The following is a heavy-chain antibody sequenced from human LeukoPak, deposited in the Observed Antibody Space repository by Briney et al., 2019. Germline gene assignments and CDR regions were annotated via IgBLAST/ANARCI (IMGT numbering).Heavy chain of an antibody. Sequence: RASVKVSCKASGGTFSSYVISWVRQAPGQGLEWMGGLTPVFDTANYAQKFQGRVSITTDETTSTAYMELSSLRSEDTAVYYCAREITYYYDSSGRDGFHIWGQGTTVTVSS. CDR3: AREITYYYDSSGRDGFHI. CDR2: LTPVFDTA. D-gene: IGHD3-22*01. V-gene: IGHV1-69*05. J-gene: IGHJ3*02. CDR1: GGTFSSYV.